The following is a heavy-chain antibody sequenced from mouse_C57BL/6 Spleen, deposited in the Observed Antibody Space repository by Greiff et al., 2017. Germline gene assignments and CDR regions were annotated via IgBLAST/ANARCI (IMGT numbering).Heavy chain of an antibody. CDR1: GFNITDYY. V-gene: IGHV14-2*01. J-gene: IGHJ2*01. D-gene: IGHD1-1*01. CDR2: IDPEDGET. CDR3: ARHYYGSSYFDY. Sequence: EVQLQQSGAELVKPGASVKLSCTASGFNITDYYMHWVKQRTEQGLEWIGRIDPEDGETKYAPKFQGKATITADTSSNTADLQLSSLTSEDTAVYYCARHYYGSSYFDYWGQGTTLTVSS.